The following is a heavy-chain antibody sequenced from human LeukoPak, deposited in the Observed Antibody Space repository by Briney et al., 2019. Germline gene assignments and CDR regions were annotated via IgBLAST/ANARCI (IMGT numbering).Heavy chain of an antibody. CDR2: ISSSGSTI. Sequence: GGSLRLSCAASGFTFSDYYMSWIRQAPGKGLEWVSYISSSGSTIYYADSVKGRFTISRDNAKNSLYLQMNSLRAEDTAVYYCARAAGPAYYYYYYMDVWGKGTTVTVSS. V-gene: IGHV3-11*04. D-gene: IGHD6-25*01. J-gene: IGHJ6*03. CDR3: ARAAGPAYYYYYYMDV. CDR1: GFTFSDYY.